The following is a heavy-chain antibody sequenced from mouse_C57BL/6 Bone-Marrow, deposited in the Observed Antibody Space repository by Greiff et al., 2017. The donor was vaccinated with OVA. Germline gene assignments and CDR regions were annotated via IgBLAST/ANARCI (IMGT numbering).Heavy chain of an antibody. D-gene: IGHD2-4*01. CDR3: VRHERFYYDYDEGPWFAY. CDR2: IRSKSNNYAT. CDR1: GFSFNTYA. V-gene: IGHV10-1*01. J-gene: IGHJ3*01. Sequence: EVQRVESGGGLVQPKGSLKLSCAASGFSFNTYAMNWVRQAPGKGLEWVARIRSKSNNYATYYADSVKDRFTISRDDSESRIYLQMNNWKTEDTAMYYCVRHERFYYDYDEGPWFAYWGQGTLVTVSA.